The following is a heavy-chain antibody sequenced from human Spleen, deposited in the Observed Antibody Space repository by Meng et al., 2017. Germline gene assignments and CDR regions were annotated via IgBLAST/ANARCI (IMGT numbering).Heavy chain of an antibody. V-gene: IGHV3-21*01. Sequence: GESLKISCAASGFTFSAYSMNWVRQAPGKGLEWVSSIITSSSYIHYADSVKGRFTISRDNAKNSLYLQMNSLRAEDTAVYYCACHYYDSSGYYYHWGQGTLVTVSS. CDR3: ACHYYDSSGYYYH. D-gene: IGHD3-22*01. CDR1: GFTFSAYS. J-gene: IGHJ5*02. CDR2: IITSSSYI.